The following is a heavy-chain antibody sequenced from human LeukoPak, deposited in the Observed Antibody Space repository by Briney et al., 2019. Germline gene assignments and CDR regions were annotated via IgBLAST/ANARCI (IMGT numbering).Heavy chain of an antibody. J-gene: IGHJ6*03. CDR3: ARRWNYGRNYYIDV. V-gene: IGHV4-34*01. D-gene: IGHD1-7*01. CDR1: GVPFSNYY. CDR2: INDSGRT. Sequence: PSETLSLTCAVYGVPFSNYYWSWIRQPPGKGLEWIGEINDSGRTNYNPSLMSRVTVSVDTSKKQFSLRLTSVTATDTAVYYCARRWNYGRNYYIDVWGKGATVSVSS.